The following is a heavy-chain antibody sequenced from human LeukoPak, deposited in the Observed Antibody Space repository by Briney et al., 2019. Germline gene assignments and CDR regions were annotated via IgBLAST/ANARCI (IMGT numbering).Heavy chain of an antibody. CDR3: ASGDSSGWYPLNDY. CDR2: INPNSGGT. V-gene: IGHV1-2*02. CDR1: GYTFSAYF. J-gene: IGHJ4*02. Sequence: GASLKVSSKASGYTFSAYFMHWVRQAPGQGLEWMGWINPNSGGTNYAQKFQGRVTMTRDTSISTAYMELSRLRSDDTAVYYCASGDSSGWYPLNDYWGQGTLVTVSS. D-gene: IGHD6-19*01.